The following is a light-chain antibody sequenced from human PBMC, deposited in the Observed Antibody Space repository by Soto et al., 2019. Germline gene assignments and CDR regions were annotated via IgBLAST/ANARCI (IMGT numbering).Light chain of an antibody. Sequence: QSALTQPRSVSGSPGQSVTISCTGTSSDVGGYNYVSWYQQHPGKAPKLMSYDVSKRPSGVPDRISGSKSGNTASLTISRLHAEDEADYDCCSYAGSYTYVFGTGTKLTVL. J-gene: IGLJ1*01. CDR2: DVS. V-gene: IGLV2-11*01. CDR1: SSDVGGYNY. CDR3: CSYAGSYTYV.